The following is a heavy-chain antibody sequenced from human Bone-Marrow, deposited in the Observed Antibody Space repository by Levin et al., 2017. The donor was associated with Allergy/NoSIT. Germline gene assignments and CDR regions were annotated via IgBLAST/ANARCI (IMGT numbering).Heavy chain of an antibody. CDR2: MNPQNGAT. CDR1: GYTFTGQF. D-gene: IGHD2/OR15-2a*01. Sequence: AASVKVSCTASGYTFTGQFLHWVRQAPGQGLEWMGYMNPQNGATKSAQKFQGRVTMTRDTSSSTAYMELSRLDSDDTAVYYCAREGLKYWDYWGQGTLVTVSS. J-gene: IGHJ4*02. V-gene: IGHV1-2*02. CDR3: AREGLKYWDY.